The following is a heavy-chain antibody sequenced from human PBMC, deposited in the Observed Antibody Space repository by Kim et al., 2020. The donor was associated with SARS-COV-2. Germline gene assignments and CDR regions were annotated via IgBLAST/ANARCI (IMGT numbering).Heavy chain of an antibody. V-gene: IGHV4-34*01. CDR3: ARAPYYYDSSGYYPFDY. J-gene: IGHJ4*02. Sequence: LKSRVTISVDTSKNQFSLKLSSVTAADTAVYYCARAPYYYDSSGYYPFDYWGQGTLVTVSS. D-gene: IGHD3-22*01.